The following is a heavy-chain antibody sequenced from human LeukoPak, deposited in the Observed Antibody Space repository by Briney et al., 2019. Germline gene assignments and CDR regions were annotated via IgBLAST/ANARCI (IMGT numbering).Heavy chain of an antibody. CDR1: GGSISSSS. CDR3: AREGVNWFDP. Sequence: ETLSLTCTVSGGSISSSSYYWGWIRQSPVKGLEWVSSISSSSSYIYYADSVKGRFTISRDNAKNSLYLQMNSLRAEDTAVYYCAREGVNWFDPWGQGTLVTVSS. CDR2: ISSSSSYI. V-gene: IGHV3-21*01. D-gene: IGHD3-10*01. J-gene: IGHJ5*02.